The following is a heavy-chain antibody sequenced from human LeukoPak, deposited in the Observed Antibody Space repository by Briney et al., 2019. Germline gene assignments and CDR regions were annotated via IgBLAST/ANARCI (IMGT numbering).Heavy chain of an antibody. V-gene: IGHV3-74*01. CDR2: INHDGSGT. CDR1: GFTFKLYW. Sequence: GGSLRLSCAASGFTFKLYWMHWVRQVPGRGPVWVSRINHDGSGTIYADSVRGRFTISRDDAKNTLYLQMNNLRAEDTAVYYCVRGGPSTWSWGQGTLVTVSS. CDR3: VRGGPSTWS. D-gene: IGHD2-15*01. J-gene: IGHJ5*02.